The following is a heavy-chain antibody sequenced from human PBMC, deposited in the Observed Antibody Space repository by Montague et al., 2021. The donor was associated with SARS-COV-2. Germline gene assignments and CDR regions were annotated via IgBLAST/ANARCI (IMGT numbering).Heavy chain of an antibody. Sequence: SLRLSCAASGFTFSSYAMSWVRQAPGKGLEWVSGISGSGGNTYYADSVKGRFTISRDNPKNTLYLQMNSLRAEDTAVYYCASLGYCSGGRCYSGDYWGQGTLVTVSS. CDR3: ASLGYCSGGRCYSGDY. CDR1: GFTFSSYA. V-gene: IGHV3-23*01. D-gene: IGHD2-15*01. J-gene: IGHJ4*02. CDR2: ISGSGGNT.